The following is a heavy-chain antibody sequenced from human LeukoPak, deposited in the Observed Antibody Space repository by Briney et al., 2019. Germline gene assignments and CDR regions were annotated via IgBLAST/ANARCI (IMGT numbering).Heavy chain of an antibody. Sequence: GGSLRLSCAASGFTFGSYAMYWVRQAPGKGLEWVSAISGSGGSTYYADSVKGRFTISRDNSKNTLYLQMNSLRAEDTAVYYCAKGRLGSSTQYDYWGQGTLVTVSS. CDR3: AKGRLGSSTQYDY. J-gene: IGHJ4*02. CDR1: GFTFGSYA. V-gene: IGHV3-23*01. CDR2: ISGSGGST. D-gene: IGHD2-2*01.